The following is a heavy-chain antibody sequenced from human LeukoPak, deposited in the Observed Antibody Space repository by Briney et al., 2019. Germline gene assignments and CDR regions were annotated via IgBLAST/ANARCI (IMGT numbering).Heavy chain of an antibody. D-gene: IGHD5-18*01. J-gene: IGHJ4*02. Sequence: SETLSLACTAPGDSISSGDFYWSWVRQPPGKGLEWIAYIHHSGSAFYSRSLKRRVTISVDSSKNQFSPRLTSVTAADTAVYFCARDRAVDAGGIDFWGQGTLVTVSP. CDR1: GDSISSGDFY. CDR2: IHHSGSA. CDR3: ARDRAVDAGGIDF. V-gene: IGHV4-30-4*01.